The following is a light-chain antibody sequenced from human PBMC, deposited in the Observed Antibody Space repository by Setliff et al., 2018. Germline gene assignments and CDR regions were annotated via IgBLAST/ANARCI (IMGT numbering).Light chain of an antibody. CDR1: SSDIGAYNS. V-gene: IGLV2-14*01. J-gene: IGLJ1*01. Sequence: QSALAQPASVSGSPGQSITISCSGTSSDIGAYNSVSWYQQHPGKAPRVIIYEVSDRPSGVSYRFSGSKSGNTASLTISGLQAEDEADYYCMSYTTIRTYVFGTGTKAPS. CDR3: MSYTTIRTYV. CDR2: EVS.